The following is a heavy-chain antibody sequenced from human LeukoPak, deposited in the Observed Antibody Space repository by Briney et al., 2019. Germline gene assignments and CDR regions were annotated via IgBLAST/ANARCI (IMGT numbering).Heavy chain of an antibody. CDR1: GGSFSGYY. Sequence: PSETLSLTCAVYGGSFSGYYWSWIRQPPGKGLEWIGEINHSGSTNYNPSLKSRVTISVDTSKNQFSLKLSSVTAADTAVYYCARAGITIFGVAYYYYYYYGMDVWGQGTTVTVSS. CDR2: INHSGST. V-gene: IGHV4-34*01. J-gene: IGHJ6*02. D-gene: IGHD3-3*01. CDR3: ARAGITIFGVAYYYYYYYGMDV.